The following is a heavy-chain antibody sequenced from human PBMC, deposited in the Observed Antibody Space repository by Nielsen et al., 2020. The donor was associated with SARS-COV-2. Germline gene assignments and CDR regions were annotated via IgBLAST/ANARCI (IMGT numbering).Heavy chain of an antibody. CDR1: GYTFTGYY. CDR3: ARESARGAKDFDY. CDR2: ISAYNGNT. Sequence: ASVKVSCKASGYTFTGYYMHWVRQAAGQGLEWMGWISAYNGNTNYAQKLQGRVTMTTDTSTSTAYMELRSLRSDDTAVYYCARESARGAKDFDYWGQGTLVTVSS. V-gene: IGHV1-18*04. D-gene: IGHD1-26*01. J-gene: IGHJ4*02.